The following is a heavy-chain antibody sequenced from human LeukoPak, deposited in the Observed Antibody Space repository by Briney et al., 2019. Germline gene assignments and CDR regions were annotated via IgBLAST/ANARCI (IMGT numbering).Heavy chain of an antibody. CDR1: GGSISSYY. CDR3: ARDAYYYDSSGYYYFDY. D-gene: IGHD3-22*01. Sequence: SETLSLTCTVSGGSISSYYWSWLRQPAGKGLEWIGRIYTSGSTNYNPSLKSRVTMSVDTSKNQFSLKLSSVTAADTAVYYCARDAYYYDSSGYYYFDYWGQGTLVTVSS. J-gene: IGHJ4*02. CDR2: IYTSGST. V-gene: IGHV4-4*07.